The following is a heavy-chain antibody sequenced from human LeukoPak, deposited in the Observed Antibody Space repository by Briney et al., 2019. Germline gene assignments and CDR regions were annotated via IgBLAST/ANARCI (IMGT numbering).Heavy chain of an antibody. V-gene: IGHV3-23*01. CDR2: ITGSGALT. J-gene: IGHJ4*02. Sequence: GGSLRLSCAASGFTLSNYAMTWVRQAPGKGLEWVSSITGSGALTYYADSVKGRFTISKDNAMDTLFLQMNSLRADDTAVYYCARERVSYYGPGSYYTMDYWGQGTLVIVSS. D-gene: IGHD3-10*01. CDR3: ARERVSYYGPGSYYTMDY. CDR1: GFTLSNYA.